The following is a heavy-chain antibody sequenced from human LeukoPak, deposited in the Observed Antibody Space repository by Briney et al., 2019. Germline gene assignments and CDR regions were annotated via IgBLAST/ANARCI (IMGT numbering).Heavy chain of an antibody. CDR3: ARVTTIFGVVTQFDY. D-gene: IGHD3-3*01. CDR1: GGTFSSYA. Sequence: SVKVSCKASGGTFSSYAISWVRQAPGQGLEWMGGIIPIFGTANYAQKFQGRVTITADESTSTAYMELSSLRSEDTTVYYCARVTTIFGVVTQFDYWGQGTLVTVSS. J-gene: IGHJ4*02. CDR2: IIPIFGTA. V-gene: IGHV1-69*13.